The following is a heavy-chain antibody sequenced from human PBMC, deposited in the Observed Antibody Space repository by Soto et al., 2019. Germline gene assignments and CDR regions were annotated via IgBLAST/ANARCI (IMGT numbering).Heavy chain of an antibody. Sequence: MPGKGLEWMGIIYPGDSDTRYSPSFQGQVTISADKSISTAYLQWSSLKASDTSMYYCARQVGYYYAMDVWGQGTTVTVSS. CDR3: ARQVGYYYAMDV. D-gene: IGHD3-16*01. J-gene: IGHJ6*02. CDR2: IYPGDSDT. V-gene: IGHV5-51*01.